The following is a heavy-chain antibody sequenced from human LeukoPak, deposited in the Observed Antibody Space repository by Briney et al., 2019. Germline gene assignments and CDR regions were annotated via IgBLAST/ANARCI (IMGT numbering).Heavy chain of an antibody. J-gene: IGHJ4*02. D-gene: IGHD2-15*01. Sequence: ASVKVSCKASGYTFTSYGISWVRQAPGQGLEWMGWISAYNGNANYAQKLQGRVTMTTDTSTSTAYMELRSLRSDDTAVYYCARGPEYCSGGSCYSAYWGQGTLVTVSS. V-gene: IGHV1-18*01. CDR3: ARGPEYCSGGSCYSAY. CDR1: GYTFTSYG. CDR2: ISAYNGNA.